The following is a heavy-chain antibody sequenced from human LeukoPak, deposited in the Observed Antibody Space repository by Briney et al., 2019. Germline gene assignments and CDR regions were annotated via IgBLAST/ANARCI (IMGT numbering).Heavy chain of an antibody. CDR3: ARDLVGATFDY. CDR2: ISSSGSTI. D-gene: IGHD1-26*01. Sequence: GGSLRLSCAASGFTFSSYEMNWVRQAPGKGLEWVSYISSSGSTIYYADSVKGRFTISRDNAKNSLYLQMNSLRAEDTAVYYCARDLVGATFDYWGQGTLVTVSS. J-gene: IGHJ4*02. CDR1: GFTFSSYE. V-gene: IGHV3-48*03.